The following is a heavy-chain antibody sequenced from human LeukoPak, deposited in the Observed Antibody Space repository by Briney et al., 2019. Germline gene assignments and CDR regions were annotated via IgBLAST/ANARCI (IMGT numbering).Heavy chain of an antibody. J-gene: IGHJ4*02. CDR3: AKDLSPGTYDY. Sequence: GGSLRLSCAASGFTFSSYEMNWVRQAPGKGMEWVSYISSSGSTIYYADSVKGRFTISRDNAKNSLYLQMNSLRAEDTAVYYCAKDLSPGTYDYWGQGTLVTVSS. D-gene: IGHD1-1*01. CDR2: ISSSGSTI. CDR1: GFTFSSYE. V-gene: IGHV3-48*03.